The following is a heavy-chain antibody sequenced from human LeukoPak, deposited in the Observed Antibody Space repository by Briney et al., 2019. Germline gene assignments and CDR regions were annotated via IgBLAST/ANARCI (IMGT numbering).Heavy chain of an antibody. CDR1: GGSISSYY. D-gene: IGHD3-10*01. J-gene: IGHJ4*02. CDR2: IYTSGST. CDR3: AGVIRGGYSYYFDY. V-gene: IGHV4-4*07. Sequence: PSETLSLTCTVSGGSISSYYWSWIRQPAGKGLEWIGRIYTSGSTNYNPSLKSRVTMSVDTSKNQFSLKLSSVTAADTAVYYRAGVIRGGYSYYFDYWGQGTLVTVSS.